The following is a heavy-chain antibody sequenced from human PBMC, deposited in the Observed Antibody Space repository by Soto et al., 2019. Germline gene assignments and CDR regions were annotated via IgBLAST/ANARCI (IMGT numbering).Heavy chain of an antibody. CDR3: ARESRDDFWSGYYGFDY. J-gene: IGHJ4*02. CDR1: GGSISSGGYY. V-gene: IGHV4-31*03. D-gene: IGHD3-3*01. CDR2: IYYSGST. Sequence: TLSLTCTVSGGSISSGGYYWSWIRQHPGKGLEWIGYIYYSGSTYYNPSLKSRVTISVDTSKNQFSLKLSSVTAADTAVYYCARESRDDFWSGYYGFDYWGQGTLVTVSS.